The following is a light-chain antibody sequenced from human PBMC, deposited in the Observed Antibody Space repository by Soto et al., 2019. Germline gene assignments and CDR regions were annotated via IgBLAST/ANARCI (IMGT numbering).Light chain of an antibody. Sequence: EIVLTQSPGTLSLSPGERATLSCRASQSVSSSYLASYQQKPGQAPRLLIYGASSRATGIPDRFSGSGSGTDFTLTISRLEPEDFAAYYCQQYGSSPRTWTFGQGTKVDIK. CDR3: QQYGSSPRTWT. CDR2: GAS. J-gene: IGKJ1*01. CDR1: QSVSSSY. V-gene: IGKV3-20*01.